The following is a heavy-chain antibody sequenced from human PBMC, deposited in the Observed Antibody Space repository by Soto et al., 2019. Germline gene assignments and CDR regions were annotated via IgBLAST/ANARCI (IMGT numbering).Heavy chain of an antibody. J-gene: IGHJ6*02. Sequence: PGGSLRLSCAASGFTVSSNYMSWVRQAPGKGLEWVSVIYSGGSTYYADSVKGRFTISRDDSKNTLYLQMNSLRAEDTAVYYCARGWGGRYCSGTNCPGVDVWGQGTTVTVSS. V-gene: IGHV3-66*01. CDR2: IYSGGST. CDR1: GFTVSSNY. D-gene: IGHD2-2*01. CDR3: ARGWGGRYCSGTNCPGVDV.